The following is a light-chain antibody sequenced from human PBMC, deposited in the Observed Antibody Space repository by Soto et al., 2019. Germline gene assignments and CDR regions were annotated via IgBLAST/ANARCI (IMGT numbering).Light chain of an antibody. V-gene: IGLV4-69*01. CDR2: LNSDGSH. J-gene: IGLJ3*02. CDR3: QTWGTGPWV. Sequence: QLVLTQSPSASASLGASVKLTCTLSSGHSNYAIAWHQQQPEKGPRYLMKLNSDGSHSKGDGIPDRFSGSSSGAERYLTISSLQSEDEADYYCQTWGTGPWVFGGGTTLTVL. CDR1: SGHSNYA.